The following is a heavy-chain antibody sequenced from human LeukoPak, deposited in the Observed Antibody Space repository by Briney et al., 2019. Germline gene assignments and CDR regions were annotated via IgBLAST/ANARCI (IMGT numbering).Heavy chain of an antibody. Sequence: SETLSLTCTVSGGSISSSSYYWGWLRQPQGKGLEWIVSIYYSGSTYYNPSLKSRVTISVKTSKNQFSLKLSSVTAADTAVYYCASHYCSSTSCYSIYYYYMDVWGKGTTVTVSS. CDR1: GGSISSSSYY. D-gene: IGHD2-2*01. V-gene: IGHV4-39*01. CDR3: ASHYCSSTSCYSIYYYYMDV. CDR2: IYYSGST. J-gene: IGHJ6*03.